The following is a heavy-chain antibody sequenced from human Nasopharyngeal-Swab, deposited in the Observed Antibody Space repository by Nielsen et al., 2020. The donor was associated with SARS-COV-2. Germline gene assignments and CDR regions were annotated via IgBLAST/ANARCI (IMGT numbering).Heavy chain of an antibody. Sequence: SETLSLTCAVNSESFSAYYWSWIRQPPGNELEWIGQINQSGITYYNAPLKSRVIISVEMSKNQISLKLNSVTAAETAVYYCARGPLDSTHDFDYWDQGTLVTVSS. V-gene: IGHV4-34*01. CDR3: ARGPLDSTHDFDY. CDR1: SESFSAYY. D-gene: IGHD2-15*01. J-gene: IGHJ4*02. CDR2: INQSGIT.